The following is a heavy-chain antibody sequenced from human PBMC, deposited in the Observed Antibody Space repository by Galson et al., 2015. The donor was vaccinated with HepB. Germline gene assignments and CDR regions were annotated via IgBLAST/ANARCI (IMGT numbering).Heavy chain of an antibody. CDR1: GFTFSSYS. Sequence: SLRLSCAASGFTFSSYSMNWVRQAPGKGLEWVSSISSSSSYIYYADSVKGRFTISRDNAKNSLYLQMNSLRAEDTAVYYCARDDIVVVPAAPFDYWGQGTLVTVSS. J-gene: IGHJ4*02. CDR3: ARDDIVVVPAAPFDY. V-gene: IGHV3-21*01. CDR2: ISSSSSYI. D-gene: IGHD2-2*01.